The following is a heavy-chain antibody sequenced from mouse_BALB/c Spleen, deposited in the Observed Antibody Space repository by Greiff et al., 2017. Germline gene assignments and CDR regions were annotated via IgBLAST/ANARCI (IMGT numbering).Heavy chain of an antibody. D-gene: IGHD1-1*01. V-gene: IGHV1-26*01. CDR1: GYSFTGYT. Sequence: VQLQQSGPELVKPGASMKISCKASGYSFTGYTMHWVKQSPGQNLEWIGLINPYNGGTSYNQKFKGKATLTVDKSSSTAYMELLSLTSEDSAVYCCARGGGSSDRYFDVWGAGTTVTVSS. CDR2: INPYNGGT. J-gene: IGHJ1*01. CDR3: ARGGGSSDRYFDV.